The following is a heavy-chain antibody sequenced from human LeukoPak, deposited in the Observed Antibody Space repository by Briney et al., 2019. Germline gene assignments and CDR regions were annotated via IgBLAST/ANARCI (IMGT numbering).Heavy chain of an antibody. V-gene: IGHV4-39*01. D-gene: IGHD5-18*01. CDR1: GGSISSSSYY. CDR3: ARRSYGPYVYFDY. J-gene: IGHJ4*02. Sequence: PSETLSLTCTVSGGSISSSSYYWGLIRQPPGKGLEWIGSIYYSGSTYYNPSLKSRVTISVDTSKNQFSLKLSSVTAADTAVYYCARRSYGPYVYFDYWGQGTLVTVSS. CDR2: IYYSGST.